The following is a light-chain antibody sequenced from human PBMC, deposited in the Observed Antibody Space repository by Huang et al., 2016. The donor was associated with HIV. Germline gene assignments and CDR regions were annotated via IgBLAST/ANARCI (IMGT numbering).Light chain of an antibody. CDR2: RAS. V-gene: IGKV3-20*01. CDR1: QSVNNHY. Sequence: EILLTQSPDTLSLSPGERATLSGRASQSVNNHYLAWYQQKPGQAPRLLIYRASTRATGIPDRFSGSGSGTDFTLTISRLEPDDFAVYYCQQFGSSPPYSFGQGTKLEIK. J-gene: IGKJ2*03. CDR3: QQFGSSPPYS.